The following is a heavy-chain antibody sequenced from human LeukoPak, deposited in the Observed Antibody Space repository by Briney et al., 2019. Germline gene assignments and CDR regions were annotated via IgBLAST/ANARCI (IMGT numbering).Heavy chain of an antibody. V-gene: IGHV3-64*01. J-gene: IGHJ4*02. CDR2: ISSYGGST. CDR3: ARISRSHDYDY. CDR1: GFNLSSYS. D-gene: IGHD6-6*01. Sequence: GGSPRLSCAASGFNLSSYSMHWVRQAPGKGLEYVSAISSYGGSTYYANSVKDRFTISRDNSKNTVYLQMGSLRTEDMAVYYCARISRSHDYDYWGQGTLVTVSS.